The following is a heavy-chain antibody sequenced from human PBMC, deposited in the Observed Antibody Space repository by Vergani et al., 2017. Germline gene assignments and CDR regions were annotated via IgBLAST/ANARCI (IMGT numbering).Heavy chain of an antibody. CDR2: IYYSGST. J-gene: IGHJ5*02. V-gene: IGHV4-61*01. Sequence: QVQLQESGPGLVKPSETLSLTCTVSGGSVSSGSYYWSWIRQPPGKGLEWIGYIYYSGSTNYNPSLKSRVTISVDTSKNQFSLKLSSVTAADTAVYYCARGREDHCSSTSCDNWFDPWGQGTLVTVSS. CDR1: GGSVSSGSYY. CDR3: ARGREDHCSSTSCDNWFDP. D-gene: IGHD2-2*01.